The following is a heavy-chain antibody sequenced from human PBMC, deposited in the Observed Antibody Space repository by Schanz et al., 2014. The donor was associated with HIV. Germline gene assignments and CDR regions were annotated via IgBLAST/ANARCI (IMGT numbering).Heavy chain of an antibody. CDR1: GFTFGDSN. CDR3: ARGSWYSSGWVDDQYYYDVDV. J-gene: IGHJ6*02. D-gene: IGHD6-19*01. Sequence: EVQLVESGGGLVQPGGSLKLSCAASGFTFGDSNIHWVRQAPGKGLEWVSAISGSSITYSADSVKGRFTISRDNSKNTLYLQMNSLRVEDTAVYYCARGSWYSSGWVDDQYYYDVDVWGQGTTVTVSS. CDR2: ISGSSIT. V-gene: IGHV3-23*04.